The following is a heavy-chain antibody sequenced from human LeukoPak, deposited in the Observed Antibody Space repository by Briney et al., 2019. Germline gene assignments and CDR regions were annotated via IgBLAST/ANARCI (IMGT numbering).Heavy chain of an antibody. D-gene: IGHD1-1*01. CDR2: ITGSSSYI. CDR1: GFGFGSYS. Sequence: GGSLRLSCAASGFGFGSYSMDWVRQAPGKGLEWVSSITGSSSYISHAHSVKGRFTISRDHAANPLFLQMNSLRPEETVVYFCARDRLEGGETFDSWGQGTLVTVSS. V-gene: IGHV3-21*01. J-gene: IGHJ4*02. CDR3: ARDRLEGGETFDS.